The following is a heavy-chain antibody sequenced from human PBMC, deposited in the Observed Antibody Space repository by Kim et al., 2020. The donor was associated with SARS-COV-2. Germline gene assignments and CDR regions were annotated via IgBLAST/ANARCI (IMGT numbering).Heavy chain of an antibody. CDR1: GGTFSSYA. V-gene: IGHV1-69*13. CDR2: IIPIFGTA. D-gene: IGHD2-2*02. CDR3: ACSEKGAGVVVPAAIRYYYYYGMDV. Sequence: SVKVSCKASGGTFSSYAISWVRQAPGQGLEWMGGIIPIFGTANYAQKFQGRVTITADESTSTAYMELSSLRSEDTAVYYCACSEKGAGVVVPAAIRYYYYYGMDVWGQGTTVTVSS. J-gene: IGHJ6*02.